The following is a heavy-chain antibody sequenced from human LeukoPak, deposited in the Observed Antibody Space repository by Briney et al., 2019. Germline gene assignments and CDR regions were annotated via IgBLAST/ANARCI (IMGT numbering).Heavy chain of an antibody. CDR3: VSCEGDPGAFDI. CDR1: GYSISSGYY. CDR2: IYHSGST. Sequence: PAETLSLTCAVSGYSISSGYYWGWIRHPPVKGLEWIGSIYHSGSTYYNPSLKSRVAISVDTSKNKSSLKLSSVSAADTAVYYSVSCEGDPGAFDIWGQGTMVTVSS. V-gene: IGHV4-38-2*01. D-gene: IGHD3-16*01. J-gene: IGHJ3*02.